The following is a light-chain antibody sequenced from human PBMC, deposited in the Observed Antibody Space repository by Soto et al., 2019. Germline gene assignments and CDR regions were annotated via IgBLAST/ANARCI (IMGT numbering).Light chain of an antibody. CDR3: QSYDSSLSAYV. Sequence: QSVLTQPPSVSGAPGQRVTISCTGSSSNIGAGNDVHWYKQVPGTAPKLLIYGNSNRPSGVPDRISGSKSGTSASLAITGLQTEDEADFYCQSYDSSLSAYVFGTGTK. V-gene: IGLV1-40*01. CDR2: GNS. CDR1: SSNIGAGND. J-gene: IGLJ1*01.